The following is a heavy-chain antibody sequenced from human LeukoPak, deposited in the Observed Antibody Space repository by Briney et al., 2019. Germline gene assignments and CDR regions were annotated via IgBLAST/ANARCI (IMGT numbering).Heavy chain of an antibody. CDR2: ISHNGGST. J-gene: IGHJ4*02. V-gene: IGHV3-64*01. CDR3: ARERRFCTSTSCYCFFDY. Sequence: PGGSLRLSCAAPGFTFSDYAMHWVRQAPGKGLEYVSAISHNGGSTYYAHSVKGRFTISRDNSKNTLYLQLGSLRDEDMAVYYCARERRFCTSTSCYCFFDYWGQGTLVTVSS. CDR1: GFTFSDYA. D-gene: IGHD2-2*01.